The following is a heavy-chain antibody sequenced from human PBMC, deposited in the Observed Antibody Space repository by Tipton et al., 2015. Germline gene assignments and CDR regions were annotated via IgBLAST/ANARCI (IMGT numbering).Heavy chain of an antibody. J-gene: IGHJ6*02. CDR2: IDYSGST. Sequence: GLVKPSETLSLNCTVSGGSVSSDSYYWNWIRQPPGKGLQWIGYIDYSGSTAYNPSLKGRVSISADTSKAQLSLKLRSVTAADTAVYYCASDLEHGMDVWGQGTTVTVS. CDR3: ASDLEHGMDV. D-gene: IGHD5-24*01. V-gene: IGHV4-61*01. CDR1: GGSVSSDSYY.